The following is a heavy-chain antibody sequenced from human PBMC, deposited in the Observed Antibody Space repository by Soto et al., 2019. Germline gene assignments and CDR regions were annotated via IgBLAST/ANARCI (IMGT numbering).Heavy chain of an antibody. CDR2: TNGGSDSI. CDR1: GFMFDSFA. V-gene: IGHV3-48*02. Sequence: GGSLRLSCVGSGFMFDSFAMNWVRQAPGKGLEWVAYTNGGSDSIYYAESVKGRFTISRDNARNSLSLQMNSLSDEDTAVYYCAKSGDSAGWGIDFWGQGTLVTVSS. D-gene: IGHD6-19*01. CDR3: AKSGDSAGWGIDF. J-gene: IGHJ4*02.